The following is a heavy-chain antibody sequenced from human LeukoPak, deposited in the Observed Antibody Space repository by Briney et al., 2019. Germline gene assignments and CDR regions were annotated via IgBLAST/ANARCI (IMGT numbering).Heavy chain of an antibody. CDR2: ISSSSSYI. CDR1: GFTFSSYS. Sequence: SGGSLRLSCAASGFTFSSYSMNWVRQAPGKGLEWVSSISSSSSYIYYADSVKGRFTISRDNAKNSLYLQMNSLRAEDTAVYYCASSAVAERGYYFDYWGQGTLVTVSS. V-gene: IGHV3-21*01. J-gene: IGHJ4*02. D-gene: IGHD6-19*01. CDR3: ASSAVAERGYYFDY.